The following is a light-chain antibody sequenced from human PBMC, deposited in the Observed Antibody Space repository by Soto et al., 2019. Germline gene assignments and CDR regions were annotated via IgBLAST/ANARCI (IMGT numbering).Light chain of an antibody. V-gene: IGKV3D-20*01. J-gene: IGKJ1*01. CDR3: QQYGSSRT. CDR2: DAS. Sequence: EIVLTQSPATLSLSPGERATLSCGASQSVSNNYLAWYQQKPGLAPRLLIYDASNRATGIPDRFSGSGSGTDFTLTIIRLEPEDSAVYYCQQYGSSRTFGQGTKVEI. CDR1: QSVSNNY.